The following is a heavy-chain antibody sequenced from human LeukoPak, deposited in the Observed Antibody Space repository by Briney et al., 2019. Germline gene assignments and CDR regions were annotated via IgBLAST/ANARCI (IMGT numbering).Heavy chain of an antibody. Sequence: GSLRLSCAASGFTFSSYAMHWVRQAPGKGLEWVSSISSSSSYIYYADSVKGRFTISRDNAKNSLYLQMNSLRAEDTAVYYCARDPRGRDYYYYMDVWGKGTTVTVSS. CDR1: GFTFSSYA. D-gene: IGHD2-15*01. J-gene: IGHJ6*03. CDR3: ARDPRGRDYYYYMDV. CDR2: ISSSSSYI. V-gene: IGHV3-21*01.